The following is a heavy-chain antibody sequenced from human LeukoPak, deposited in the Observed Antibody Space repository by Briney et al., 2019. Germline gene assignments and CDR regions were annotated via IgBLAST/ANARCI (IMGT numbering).Heavy chain of an antibody. V-gene: IGHV3-7*01. CDR2: IKQDGSGK. CDR3: ARVLATMDY. D-gene: IGHD5-12*01. J-gene: IGHJ4*02. Sequence: GGSLRLSCAASGFTFSRYWMSWVRQAPGKGLEWVANIKQDGSGKYYVDSVKGRFTISRDNAKNSLYLQMNSLRAEDTAVYYCARVLATMDYWGQGTLVTVSS. CDR1: GFTFSRYW.